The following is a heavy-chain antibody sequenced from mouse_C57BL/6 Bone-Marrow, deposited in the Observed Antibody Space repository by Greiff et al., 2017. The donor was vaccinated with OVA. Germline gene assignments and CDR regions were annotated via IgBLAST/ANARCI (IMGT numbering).Heavy chain of an antibody. V-gene: IGHV1-55*01. CDR1: GYTFTSYW. CDR2: IYPGSGST. J-gene: IGHJ3*01. CDR3: ARDFGDSSGPAWFAY. Sequence: QVQLQQPGAELVKPGASVKMSCKASGYTFTSYWITWVKQRPGQGLEWIGDIYPGSGSTNYNEKFKSKATLTVDTSSSTACMQLSSLTSEDSAVYYCARDFGDSSGPAWFAYWGQGTLVTVSA. D-gene: IGHD3-2*02.